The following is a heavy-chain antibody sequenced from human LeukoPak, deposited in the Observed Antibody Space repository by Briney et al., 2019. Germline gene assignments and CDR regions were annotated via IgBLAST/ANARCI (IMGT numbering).Heavy chain of an antibody. V-gene: IGHV1-8*01. Sequence: ASVKVSCKASGYTFTSYDINWVRQATGQGLEWMGWMYPNSGNTGYAQKFQGRVTMTRNTSISTAYMELSSLRSEDTAVYYCARAQTTREWYEYYYYGMDVWGQGTTDTVSS. CDR1: GYTFTSYD. CDR3: ARAQTTREWYEYYYYGMDV. D-gene: IGHD3-3*01. J-gene: IGHJ6*02. CDR2: MYPNSGNT.